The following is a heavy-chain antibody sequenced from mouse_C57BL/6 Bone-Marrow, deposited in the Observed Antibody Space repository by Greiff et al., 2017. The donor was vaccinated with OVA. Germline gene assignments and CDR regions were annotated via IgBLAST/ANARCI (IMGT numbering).Heavy chain of an antibody. CDR3: ARSPYYDYPYYFDY. V-gene: IGHV1-81*01. CDR1: GYTFTSYG. J-gene: IGHJ2*01. D-gene: IGHD2-4*01. Sequence: QVQLKQSGAELARPGASVKLSCKASGYTFTSYGISWVKQRTGQGLEWIGEIYPRSGNTYYNEKFKGKATLTADKSSSTAYMELRSLTSEDSAVYFCARSPYYDYPYYFDYWGQGTTLTVSS. CDR2: IYPRSGNT.